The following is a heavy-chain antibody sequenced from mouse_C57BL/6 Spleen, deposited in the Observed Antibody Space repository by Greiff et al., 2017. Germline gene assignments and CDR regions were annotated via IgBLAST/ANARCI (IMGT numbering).Heavy chain of an antibody. CDR1: GYSFTGYY. D-gene: IGHD2-4*01. Sequence: VQLQQSGPELVKPGASVKISCKASGYSFTGYYMNWVKQSPEKSLEWIGEINPSTGGTTYNQKFKAKATLTVDKSSSTAYMQLKSLTSEDSAVYYCAYDYDGYYYAMDYWGQGTSVTVSS. CDR2: INPSTGGT. V-gene: IGHV1-42*01. CDR3: AYDYDGYYYAMDY. J-gene: IGHJ4*01.